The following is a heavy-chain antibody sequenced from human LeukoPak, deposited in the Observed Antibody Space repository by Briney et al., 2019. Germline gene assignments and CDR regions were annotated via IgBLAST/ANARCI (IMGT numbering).Heavy chain of an antibody. CDR2: IKSKTDGGTT. J-gene: IGHJ5*02. Sequence: GGSLRLSCAASGFTFSNAWMSWVRQAPGKGLEWVGRIKSKTDGGTTDYAAPVKGRFTISRDDSKNTLYLQMNSLKTEDTAVYYCTTDLTDLAEMATIYPWGQGTLVTVSS. CDR1: GFTFSNAW. V-gene: IGHV3-15*01. D-gene: IGHD5-24*01. CDR3: TTDLTDLAEMATIYP.